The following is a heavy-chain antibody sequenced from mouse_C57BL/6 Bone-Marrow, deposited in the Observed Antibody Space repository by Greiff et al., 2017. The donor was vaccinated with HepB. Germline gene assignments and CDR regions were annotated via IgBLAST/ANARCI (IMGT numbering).Heavy chain of an antibody. J-gene: IGHJ3*01. CDR2: IHPNSGST. CDR3: ARGYDYDYSWFAY. V-gene: IGHV1-64*01. D-gene: IGHD2-4*01. Sequence: QVQLQQPGAELVKPGASVKLSCKASGYTFTSYWMHWVKQRPGQGLEWIGMIHPNSGSTNYNEKFKSKATLTVDKSSSTAYMQLSSLTSEDSAVYYCARGYDYDYSWFAYWGQGTLVTVSA. CDR1: GYTFTSYW.